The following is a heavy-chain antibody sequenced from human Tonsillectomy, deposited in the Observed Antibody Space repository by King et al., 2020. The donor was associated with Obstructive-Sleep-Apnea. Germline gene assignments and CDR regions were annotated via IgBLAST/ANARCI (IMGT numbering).Heavy chain of an antibody. CDR2: IIPIFGTA. CDR3: AKARRGRLNAYDI. Sequence: QLVQSGAEVKKTGSSVKVSCKASGGSISSYAMDWVRQAPGQGLEWMGGIIPIFGTANYPPRFQGRGAVTADESPSTVYMELSSVRSEDTAVYYCAKARRGRLNAYDIWGQGTMVTVSS. V-gene: IGHV1-69*01. D-gene: IGHD3-16*01. CDR1: GGSISSYA. J-gene: IGHJ3*02.